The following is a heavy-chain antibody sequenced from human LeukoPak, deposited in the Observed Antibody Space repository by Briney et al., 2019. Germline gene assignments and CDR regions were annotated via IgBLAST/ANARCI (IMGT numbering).Heavy chain of an antibody. CDR2: INHSGST. CDR3: ARGALYFDY. Sequence: SETLSLTCAVYGGSFSGYYWSWIRQPPGKGLEWIGEINHSGSTNYNPSLKSRVTISVDTSKNQFSLELSSVTAADTAVYYCARGALYFDYWGQGTLVTVSS. CDR1: GGSFSGYY. J-gene: IGHJ4*02. V-gene: IGHV4-34*01.